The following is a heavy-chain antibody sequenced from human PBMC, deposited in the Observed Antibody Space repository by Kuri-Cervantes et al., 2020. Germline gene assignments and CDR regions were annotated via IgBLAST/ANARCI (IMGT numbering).Heavy chain of an antibody. D-gene: IGHD1-26*01. CDR2: FNPSCGST. V-gene: IGHV1-46*01. Sequence: ASVKVSCKASGYTFTSYYMHWVRQDPGQGLEWMGIFNPSCGSTSYAQKFQGRVTMTRYTSTSTVYMELSRLRSDDTAVYYCARRRGGLPLDYWGQGTLVTVSS. J-gene: IGHJ4*02. CDR1: GYTFTSYY. CDR3: ARRRGGLPLDY.